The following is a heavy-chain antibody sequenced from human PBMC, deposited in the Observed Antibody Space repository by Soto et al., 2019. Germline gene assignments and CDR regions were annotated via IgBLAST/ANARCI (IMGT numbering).Heavy chain of an antibody. V-gene: IGHV3-74*01. J-gene: IGHJ6*03. CDR3: ASSLAKGGLRSPGYYYYYYMDV. D-gene: IGHD5-12*01. CDR1: GFTFSSYW. Sequence: GGSLRLSCAASGFTFSSYWMHWVRQAPGKGLVWVSRINSDGSSTSYADSVKGRFTISRDNAKNTLYLQMNSLRAEDTAVYYCASSLAKGGLRSPGYYYYYYMDVWGKGTTVTVSS. CDR2: INSDGSST.